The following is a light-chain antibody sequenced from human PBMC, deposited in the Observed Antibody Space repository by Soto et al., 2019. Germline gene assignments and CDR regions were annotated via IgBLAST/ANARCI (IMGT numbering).Light chain of an antibody. CDR3: QQYNNWLTWT. CDR2: GAS. J-gene: IGKJ1*01. V-gene: IGKV3-15*01. Sequence: EIVMTQSPATLSVSPGERATLSCRASQSVSSNLAWYQQKPGQAPGLLIYGASTRGTGIPARFSGSGSGTEFTLTISSLQSEDVAVYYCQQYNNWLTWTFGQGTKVEIK. CDR1: QSVSSN.